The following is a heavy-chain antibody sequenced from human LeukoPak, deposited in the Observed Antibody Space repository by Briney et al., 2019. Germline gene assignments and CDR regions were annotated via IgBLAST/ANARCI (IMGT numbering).Heavy chain of an antibody. V-gene: IGHV3-33*01. Sequence: PGGCLRLSCAASGFSFKNFGVHWVRRAPGGGRGWVAAIWYDGSNKYYADSVKGRFTISRDNSKNTLYLQMNSLSVEDTSVYYCARDRTTYTDYWGQGTLVTVSS. J-gene: IGHJ4*02. CDR1: GFSFKNFG. CDR2: IWYDGSNK. CDR3: ARDRTTYTDY. D-gene: IGHD1-7*01.